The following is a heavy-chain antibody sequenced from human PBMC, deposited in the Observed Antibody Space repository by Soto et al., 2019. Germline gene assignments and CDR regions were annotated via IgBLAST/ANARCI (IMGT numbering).Heavy chain of an antibody. J-gene: IGHJ5*02. Sequence: PSETLSLTCAVSGSDTTRAYYWGWIRQPPGNGLEWIGSIFHTGKTYYNPSLRSRVTISLDTSNNHFSLTLTSVTAADTAIYYCATAPGANSWSYSRFDPWGQGTLVTVSS. CDR3: ATAPGANSWSYSRFDP. CDR1: GSDTTRAYY. CDR2: IFHTGKT. D-gene: IGHD4-4*01. V-gene: IGHV4-38-2*01.